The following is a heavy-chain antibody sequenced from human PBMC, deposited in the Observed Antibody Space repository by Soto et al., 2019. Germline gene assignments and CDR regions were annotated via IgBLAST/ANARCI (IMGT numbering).Heavy chain of an antibody. Sequence: QLQLQESGPGLVKPSETLSLTCTVSGGSISSSSNHWGWIRQPPGKGLEWIGNIYYIENTYYNPSLTSRVTISVDTSKNQFSLRLTSVTAADTAVYYCATHPPYGPLDHWGQGTLVTVSS. D-gene: IGHD4-17*01. CDR1: GGSISSSSNH. CDR2: IYYIENT. V-gene: IGHV4-39*01. J-gene: IGHJ4*02. CDR3: ATHPPYGPLDH.